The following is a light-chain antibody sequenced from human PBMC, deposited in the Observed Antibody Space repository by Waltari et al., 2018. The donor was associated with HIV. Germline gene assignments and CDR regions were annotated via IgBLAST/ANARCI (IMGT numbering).Light chain of an antibody. CDR1: ALPRQS. CDR2: KDI. Sequence: YELTQPPSVSASPGQTARITCSGDALPRQSGYLYQQKPGQAPVLIIHKDIERPSEIPERFSGSTSGTTVTLTISGVQAEDEADYYCQSADDTGTSIVFGGGTKLTVL. CDR3: QSADDTGTSIV. J-gene: IGLJ2*01. V-gene: IGLV3-25*03.